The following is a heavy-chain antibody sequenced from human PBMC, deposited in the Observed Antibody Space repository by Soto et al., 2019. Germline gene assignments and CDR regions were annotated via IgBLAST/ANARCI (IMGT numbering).Heavy chain of an antibody. Sequence: ASVKVSCKASGYTFTSYDINWVRQATGQGLEWMGWMNPNSGNTGYAQKFQGRVTMTRNTSISTAYMELSSLRSGDTAVYYCARGGYSYGDYYYYGMDVWGQGTTVTVSS. D-gene: IGHD5-18*01. J-gene: IGHJ6*02. CDR2: MNPNSGNT. CDR1: GYTFTSYD. V-gene: IGHV1-8*01. CDR3: ARGGYSYGDYYYYGMDV.